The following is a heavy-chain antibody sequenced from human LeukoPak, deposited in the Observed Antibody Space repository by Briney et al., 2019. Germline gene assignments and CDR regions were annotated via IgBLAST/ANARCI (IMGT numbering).Heavy chain of an antibody. J-gene: IGHJ3*02. V-gene: IGHV3-23*01. Sequence: PGGSLRLSCAASGFTFSSYAMSWVRQAPGKGLEWVSAISRSGDSAFYTDSVKGRFTISRDNSKDTLYLQMNSLRADDTAIYYCAKGGRTFTAAFDIWGQGTMVAVSS. CDR1: GFTFSSYA. CDR3: AKGGRTFTAAFDI. D-gene: IGHD3-16*01. CDR2: ISRSGDSA.